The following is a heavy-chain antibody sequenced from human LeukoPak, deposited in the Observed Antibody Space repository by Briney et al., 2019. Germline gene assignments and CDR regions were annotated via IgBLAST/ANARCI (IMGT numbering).Heavy chain of an antibody. Sequence: GGSLRLSCAASGFTVSSNYMSWVRQAPGKGLEWVSSISISGGNTYYADSLKGRFIISRDNSKNTLFLQMNSLRAEDTAVYYCAKESGYDFGGGQGTPVTVSS. V-gene: IGHV3-23*01. CDR1: GFTVSSNY. CDR3: AKESGYDFG. J-gene: IGHJ4*02. D-gene: IGHD5-12*01. CDR2: ISISGGNT.